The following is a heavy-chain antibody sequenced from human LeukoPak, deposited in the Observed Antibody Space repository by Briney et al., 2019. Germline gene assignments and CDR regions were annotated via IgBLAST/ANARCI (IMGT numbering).Heavy chain of an antibody. CDR2: IWYDGSNK. J-gene: IGHJ4*02. Sequence: PGGSLRLSCAASGFTFSSYGMHWVRQAPGKGLEWVAVIWYDGSNKYYADSVKGRFTTSRDNSKNTLYLQMNSLRAEDTAVYYCARPRGSYYDSSGYYLWGQGTLVTVSS. CDR1: GFTFSSYG. V-gene: IGHV3-33*01. CDR3: ARPRGSYYDSSGYYL. D-gene: IGHD3-22*01.